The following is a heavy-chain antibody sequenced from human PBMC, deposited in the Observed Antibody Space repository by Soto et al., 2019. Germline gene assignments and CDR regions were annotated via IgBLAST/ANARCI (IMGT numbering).Heavy chain of an antibody. CDR3: GRAIGRGIIRD. V-gene: IGHV3-21*01. J-gene: IGHJ4*02. CDR1: GFIFRTYG. CDR2: IYSSGTFI. D-gene: IGHD3-10*01. Sequence: EVQLVESGGGLVKPGGSLRLSCTASGFIFRTYGMTWVRQAPGKGVEWVSSIYSSGTFIYYADSVKGRFTISRDDAKNSLFLQMNSLRAEDTAVYYCGRAIGRGIIRDWGQGTLVTVSS.